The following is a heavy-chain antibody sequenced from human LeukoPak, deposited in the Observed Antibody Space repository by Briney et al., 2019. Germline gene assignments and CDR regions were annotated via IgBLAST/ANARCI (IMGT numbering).Heavy chain of an antibody. CDR1: DYTFSISG. D-gene: IGHD2-21*02. Sequence: ASVKVSCKASDYTFSISGLSWVRQAPGQGLDWMGWITGSNGNTNYAQKFQGRVTMTTDTSTNTAYMELRSLRSDDTAVYYCALNGDFRDDAFDIWGQGTMVTVSS. CDR2: ITGSNGNT. V-gene: IGHV1-18*01. CDR3: ALNGDFRDDAFDI. J-gene: IGHJ3*02.